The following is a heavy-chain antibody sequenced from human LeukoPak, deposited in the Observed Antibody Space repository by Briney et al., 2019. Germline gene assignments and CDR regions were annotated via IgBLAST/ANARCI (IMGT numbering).Heavy chain of an antibody. Sequence: GGSLRLSCAASGFTFSSYAMSWVRQAPGKGLEWVSAISGSGGSTYYADSVKGRFTISRDNSKNTLYLQMNSLRAEDTAVYYCARDLSLSYYSDSSGYSRGGNKAALDYWGQGTLVTVSS. D-gene: IGHD3-22*01. V-gene: IGHV3-23*01. J-gene: IGHJ4*02. CDR2: ISGSGGST. CDR1: GFTFSSYA. CDR3: ARDLSLSYYSDSSGYSRGGNKAALDY.